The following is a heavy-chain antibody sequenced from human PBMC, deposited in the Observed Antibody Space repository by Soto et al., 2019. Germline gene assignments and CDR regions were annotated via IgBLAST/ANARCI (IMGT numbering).Heavy chain of an antibody. D-gene: IGHD5-18*01. CDR1: GFTFSSYS. CDR3: ARDHYVDTALMSTFYFDY. J-gene: IGHJ4*02. Sequence: PGGSLRLSCGASGFTFSSYSMNWVRQAPGKGLEWVSSISSTSRYIYYADSVKGRFTISRDNAENSLYLQMNSLRAEDTAVYYCARDHYVDTALMSTFYFDYWGQGTLVTVSS. V-gene: IGHV3-21*01. CDR2: ISSTSRYI.